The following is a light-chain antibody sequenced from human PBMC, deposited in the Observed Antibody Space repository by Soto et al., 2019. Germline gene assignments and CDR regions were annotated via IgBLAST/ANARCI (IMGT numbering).Light chain of an antibody. CDR1: QGISNY. J-gene: IGKJ1*01. Sequence: IQMAQSPSSLSTSVKDRVTITCRASQGISNYLAWYQQKPGKVPKLLIYAASTLQSGVPSRFSGSGSGTDFTLTISSLQPEDVATYYCQKYNSAPWTFGQGAKVDIK. V-gene: IGKV1-27*01. CDR2: AAS. CDR3: QKYNSAPWT.